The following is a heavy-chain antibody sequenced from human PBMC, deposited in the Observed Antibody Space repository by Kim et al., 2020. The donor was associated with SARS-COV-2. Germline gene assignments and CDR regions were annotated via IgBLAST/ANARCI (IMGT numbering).Heavy chain of an antibody. D-gene: IGHD3-10*01. V-gene: IGHV1-69*01. J-gene: IGHJ5*02. Sequence: KFQGRGTITADESTSTAYMELSSLRSEDTAVYYCARAGGSGSYYNGGFDPWGQGTLVTVSS. CDR3: ARAGGSGSYYNGGFDP.